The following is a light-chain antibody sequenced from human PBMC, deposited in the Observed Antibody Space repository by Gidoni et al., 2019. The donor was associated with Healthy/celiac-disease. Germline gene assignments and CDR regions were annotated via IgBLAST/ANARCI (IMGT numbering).Light chain of an antibody. CDR2: GAS. V-gene: IGKV3-15*01. CDR1: QSVSSN. J-gene: IGKJ3*01. CDR3: QQYNNWPPVT. Sequence: EIVMTQSPATLSVSPGERATLSCRASQSVSSNLAWYQQKPGQAPRLLSYGASTRATGIPARFSGSGSGTEFTLTISSLQSEDFAVYYCQQYNNWPPVTFGPGTKVDIK.